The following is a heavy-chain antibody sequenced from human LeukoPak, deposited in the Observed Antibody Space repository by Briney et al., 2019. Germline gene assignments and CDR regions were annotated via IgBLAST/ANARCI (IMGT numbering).Heavy chain of an antibody. J-gene: IGHJ4*02. CDR2: ISYDGSNK. V-gene: IGHV3-30-3*01. Sequence: GGSLRLSCAASGFTFSSYAMHWVRQAPGKGLEWVAVISYDGSNKYYADSVKGRFTISRDNSKNTLYLQMNSLRAEDTSVYYCATSVLRHCSGGACYLDYWGQGTLVTVSS. CDR3: ATSVLRHCSGGACYLDY. D-gene: IGHD2-15*01. CDR1: GFTFSSYA.